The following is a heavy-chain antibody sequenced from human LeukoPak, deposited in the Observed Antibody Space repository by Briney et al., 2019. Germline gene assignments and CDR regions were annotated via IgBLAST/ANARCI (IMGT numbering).Heavy chain of an antibody. CDR1: GFTFSTYG. CDR2: IRYDGSNK. CDR3: AKVLVGTTCFEY. J-gene: IGHJ4*02. D-gene: IGHD1-7*01. V-gene: IGHV3-30*02. Sequence: HPGGSLRLSCAASGFTFSTYGMHWVRQALGKGLEWVAFIRYDGSNKYYADSVKGRFTISRDNSKNTLYLQMNSLRAEDTAVYYCAKVLVGTTCFEYWGQGTLVTVSS.